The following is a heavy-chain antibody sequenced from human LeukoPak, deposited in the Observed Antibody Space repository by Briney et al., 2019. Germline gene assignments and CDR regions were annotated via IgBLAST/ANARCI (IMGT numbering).Heavy chain of an antibody. D-gene: IGHD6-13*01. J-gene: IGHJ4*02. CDR2: ISYSGNT. CDR1: GGSISSTSYY. CDR3: ARLTTAAVGRVGDY. V-gene: IGHV4-39*01. Sequence: SETLSLTCTVSGGSISSTSYYWGWIRQPPGKGLEWIGSISYSGNTFYNPSLKSRVTVSADTSKNQFSLSLISVTAADTAVYYCARLTTAAVGRVGDYWGQGTLVTVSS.